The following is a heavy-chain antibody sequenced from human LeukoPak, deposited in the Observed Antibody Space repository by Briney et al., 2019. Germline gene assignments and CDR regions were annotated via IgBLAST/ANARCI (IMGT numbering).Heavy chain of an antibody. Sequence: GGSLRLSCAASGFTFSDYYMSWLRQAPGKGLEWVSYISSSGSTIYYADSVKGRFTISRDNAKNSLYLQMNSLRAEDTAVYYCAAGYSSSLVLFRLDYWGQGTLVTVSS. V-gene: IGHV3-11*01. CDR3: AAGYSSSLVLFRLDY. D-gene: IGHD6-13*01. CDR1: GFTFSDYY. J-gene: IGHJ4*02. CDR2: ISSSGSTI.